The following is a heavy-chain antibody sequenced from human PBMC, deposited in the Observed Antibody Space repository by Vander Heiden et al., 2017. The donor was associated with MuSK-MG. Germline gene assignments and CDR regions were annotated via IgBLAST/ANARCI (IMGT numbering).Heavy chain of an antibody. CDR2: FRTQGKGGT. CDR1: GFSVTNAV. Sequence: EVQLMASVGGLVQPGGSLRLSCAASGFSVTNAVVSWVRQAPGKGLEWIGRFRTQGKGGTDDLASVKDRFTMSRDDSKNMFDLQMNSLKSEDTAVYYCTTVGDWGQGTLVAVSS. CDR3: TTVGD. J-gene: IGHJ4*02. V-gene: IGHV3-15*01. D-gene: IGHD1-26*01.